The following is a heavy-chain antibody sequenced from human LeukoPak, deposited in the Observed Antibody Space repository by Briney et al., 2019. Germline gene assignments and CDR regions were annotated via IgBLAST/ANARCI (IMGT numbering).Heavy chain of an antibody. D-gene: IGHD2-2*01. Sequence: GGSLRLSCAASGFTFSSYSMNWVRQAPGKGLEWVSSISSSSSYIYYADSVKGRFTISRDNAKNSLYLQMNSLRAEDTAVYYCARGDCSSTSCHVNYYGSGSDGDYWDQGTLVTVSS. V-gene: IGHV3-21*01. J-gene: IGHJ4*02. CDR3: ARGDCSSTSCHVNYYGSGSDGDY. CDR2: ISSSSSYI. CDR1: GFTFSSYS.